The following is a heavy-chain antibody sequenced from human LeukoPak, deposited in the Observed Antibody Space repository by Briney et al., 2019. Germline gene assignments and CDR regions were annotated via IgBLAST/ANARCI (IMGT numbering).Heavy chain of an antibody. CDR3: ARVYGDYRRYFDY. CDR2: INSDGSST. D-gene: IGHD4-17*01. V-gene: IGHV3-74*01. Sequence: PGGSLRLSCAASGFTFSSYWMHWVRQAPGKGLVWVSRINSDGSSTSYADFVKGRFTISRDNAKNTLYLQMNSLRAEDTAVYYCARVYGDYRRYFDYWGQGTLVTVSS. CDR1: GFTFSSYW. J-gene: IGHJ4*02.